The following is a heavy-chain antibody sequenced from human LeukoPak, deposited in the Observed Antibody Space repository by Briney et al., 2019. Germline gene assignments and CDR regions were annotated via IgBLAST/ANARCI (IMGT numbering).Heavy chain of an antibody. Sequence: GGSLRLSCAASGFTFSSYEMNWVRQAPGKGLEWVSYISSSGSTIYYADSVKGRFTISRDNAKNSLYLQMNSLRAEDTAVYYCAGATPVLDYWGQGTLVTVSS. J-gene: IGHJ4*02. CDR2: ISSSGSTI. D-gene: IGHD2-15*01. CDR3: AGATPVLDY. V-gene: IGHV3-48*03. CDR1: GFTFSSYE.